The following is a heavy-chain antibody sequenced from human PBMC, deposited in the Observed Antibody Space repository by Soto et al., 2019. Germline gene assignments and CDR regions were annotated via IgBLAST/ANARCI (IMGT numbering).Heavy chain of an antibody. CDR1: GFTFNTYT. V-gene: IGHV3-30*01. Sequence: QVQLVESGGGVVQPGGSLRLSCAASGFTFNTYTIDWVRQVPGKGLEWVAVISYDGSKIFYADYVKGRFTISRDNSKNTLYLQLNSLRPEDTAIYHCARVSGVYLYAMDVWGQGTSVTVSS. J-gene: IGHJ6*02. D-gene: IGHD2-15*01. CDR3: ARVSGVYLYAMDV. CDR2: ISYDGSKI.